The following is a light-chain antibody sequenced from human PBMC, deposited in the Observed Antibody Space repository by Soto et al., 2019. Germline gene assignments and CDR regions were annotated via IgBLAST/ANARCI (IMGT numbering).Light chain of an antibody. CDR1: QTISYW. CDR2: QAS. CDR3: QQYQNYPLT. J-gene: IGKJ4*01. V-gene: IGKV1-5*03. Sequence: DIQMTQSPSTLSASVGDSVTISCRASQTISYWLAWYQQKPGQVPKLLIYQASSLESGVPSRFSGSRSGTEFTLTISSLQPDDFATYYCQQYQNYPLTFGEGTKVEIK.